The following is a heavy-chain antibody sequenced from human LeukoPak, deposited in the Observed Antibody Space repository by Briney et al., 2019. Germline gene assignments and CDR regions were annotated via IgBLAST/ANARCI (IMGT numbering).Heavy chain of an antibody. CDR2: INHSGST. V-gene: IGHV4-34*01. D-gene: IGHD3-22*01. J-gene: IGHJ1*01. CDR1: GGSFSGYY. Sequence: SETLSLTCAVYGGSFSGYYWSWIRQPPGKGLEWIGEINHSGSTNYNPSLKSRVTISVDTSKNQFSLKLSSVTAADTAVYYCARGPFHYDSSGYKAFQHWGQGTLVTASS. CDR3: ARGPFHYDSSGYKAFQH.